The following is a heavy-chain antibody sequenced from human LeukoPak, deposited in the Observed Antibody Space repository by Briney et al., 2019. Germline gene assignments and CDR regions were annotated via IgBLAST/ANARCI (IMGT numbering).Heavy chain of an antibody. D-gene: IGHD2-21*01. V-gene: IGHV4-4*09. J-gene: IGHJ4*02. Sequence: SETLSLTCTVSGVSMSAYQWSWVRQSPEKGLEWIGCINTKGETSYNPSLKSRVTTSVDTSKSQFSLRLTSVTAADTAVYYCATSNDAKIAPFDHWGQGAPVIVSS. CDR3: ATSNDAKIAPFDH. CDR2: INTKGET. CDR1: GVSMSAYQ.